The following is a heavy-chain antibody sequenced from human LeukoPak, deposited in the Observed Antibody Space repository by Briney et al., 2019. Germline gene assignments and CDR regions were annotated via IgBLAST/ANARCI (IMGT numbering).Heavy chain of an antibody. J-gene: IGHJ5*02. Sequence: SETLSLTCTVSGGSISSSSFYWGWIRQPPGKGLEWIGSIYYSGSTYYNPSLKSRVTISVDTSKNQFSLKLSSVTAAETAVYFCARDYYGDYSNWFDPRGQGTLVTVSS. CDR3: ARDYYGDYSNWFDP. V-gene: IGHV4-39*02. CDR2: IYYSGST. D-gene: IGHD4-17*01. CDR1: GGSISSSSFY.